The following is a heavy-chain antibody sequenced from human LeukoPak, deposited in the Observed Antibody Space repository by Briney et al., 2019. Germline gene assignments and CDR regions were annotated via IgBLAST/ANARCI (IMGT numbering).Heavy chain of an antibody. D-gene: IGHD5-18*01. Sequence: SVKVSCKASGGTFSSYAISWVRQAPGQGLGWMGRIIPILGIANYAQKFQGRVTITADKSTSTAYMELSSLRSEDTAVYYCARVDTAMVIDYWGQGTLVTVSS. CDR1: GGTFSSYA. J-gene: IGHJ4*02. V-gene: IGHV1-69*04. CDR2: IIPILGIA. CDR3: ARVDTAMVIDY.